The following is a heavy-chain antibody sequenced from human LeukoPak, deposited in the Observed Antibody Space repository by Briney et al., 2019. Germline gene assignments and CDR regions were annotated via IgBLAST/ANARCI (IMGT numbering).Heavy chain of an antibody. Sequence: GGSLRLSCEVSEVTFRNNWMSWVRQAPGKGLEWVANVKQDGSEKYYVESVKGRFTISRDNAKNSLYLQMNSLRVEDTAIYYCGTYSLNGREFQYWGHGTLVSVSS. CDR1: EVTFRNNW. CDR3: GTYSLNGREFQY. CDR2: VKQDGSEK. V-gene: IGHV3-7*01. D-gene: IGHD2-8*01. J-gene: IGHJ1*01.